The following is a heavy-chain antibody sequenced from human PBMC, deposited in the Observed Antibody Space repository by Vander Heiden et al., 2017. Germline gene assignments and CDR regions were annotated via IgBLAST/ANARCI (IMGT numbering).Heavy chain of an antibody. V-gene: IGHV3-9*01. Sequence: EVQLVESGGGLVQPGRSLRLSCAASGFPFDDYAMHWVRQAPGKGLEWVSGISWNSESIGYADSVKGRFTISRDNAKNSLYLQMNSLRAEDTALYYCAKDSGGIAAVGIDYWGQGTLVTVSS. CDR3: AKDSGGIAAVGIDY. CDR1: GFPFDDYA. CDR2: ISWNSESI. J-gene: IGHJ4*02. D-gene: IGHD6-13*01.